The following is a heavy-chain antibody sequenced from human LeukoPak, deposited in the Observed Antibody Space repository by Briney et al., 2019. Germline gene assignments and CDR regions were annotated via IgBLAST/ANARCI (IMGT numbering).Heavy chain of an antibody. J-gene: IGHJ2*01. CDR3: ARGPKYYDYVWDPWYFDL. V-gene: IGHV1-69*05. D-gene: IGHD3-16*01. CDR2: IIPIFGTA. CDR1: GGTFSSYA. Sequence: SVKVSCKASGGTFSSYAISWVRQAPGQGLEWMGGIIPIFGTANYAQKFQGRVTITTDESTSTAYMELSSLRSEDTAVYYCARGPKYYDYVWDPWYFDLWGRGTLVTVSS.